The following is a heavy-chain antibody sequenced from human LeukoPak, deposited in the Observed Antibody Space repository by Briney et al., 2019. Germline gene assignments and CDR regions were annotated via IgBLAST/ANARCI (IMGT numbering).Heavy chain of an antibody. CDR1: GYSISSGYY. CDR2: IYHTGNT. D-gene: IGHD2-21*01. J-gene: IGHJ6*02. V-gene: IGHV4-38-2*02. Sequence: SETLSLTCTVSGYSISSGYYWGWIRQPPGTGLEWIGIIYHTGNTYYNPSLKSRVTISVDTSKNQFSLKLSSVTAADTAVYYCARDRIPGGMDVWGQGTTVTVSS. CDR3: ARDRIPGGMDV.